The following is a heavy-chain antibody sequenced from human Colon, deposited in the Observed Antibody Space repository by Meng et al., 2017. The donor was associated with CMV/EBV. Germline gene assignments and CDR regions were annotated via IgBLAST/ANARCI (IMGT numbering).Heavy chain of an antibody. CDR2: ICYTGIT. V-gene: IGHV4-39*07. D-gene: IGHD2-2*01. J-gene: IGHJ5*02. CDR3: ARVLVIPTAMGGVGWLDP. Sequence: GSLRLSCSVSGVSISTTNYCWGWIRQPPGKGLEWIGSICYTGITYYNPSLKSRVTISVDTSKNQFSLRLSSVTAVDTAVYFCARVLVIPTAMGGVGWLDPWGQGTLVTVSS. CDR1: GVSISTTNYC.